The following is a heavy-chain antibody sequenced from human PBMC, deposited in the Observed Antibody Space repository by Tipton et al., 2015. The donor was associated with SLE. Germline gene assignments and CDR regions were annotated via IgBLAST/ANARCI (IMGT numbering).Heavy chain of an antibody. CDR3: ARGGGSYYDY. Sequence: TLSLTCSVSGGSLNIGYYYWSWIRQPAGKGLEWIGRVYASGSTHYNPSLNSRVIIAVDTSKNQFSLRVNSATAADTAVYYCARGGGSYYDYWGQGTLVTVSS. J-gene: IGHJ4*02. CDR1: GGSLNIGYYY. V-gene: IGHV4-61*02. D-gene: IGHD1-26*01. CDR2: VYASGST.